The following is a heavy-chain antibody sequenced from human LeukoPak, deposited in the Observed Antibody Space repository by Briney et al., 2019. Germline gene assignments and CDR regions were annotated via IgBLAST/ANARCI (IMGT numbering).Heavy chain of an antibody. CDR3: ARRPRVARSGSSWYSNWFDP. D-gene: IGHD6-13*01. CDR1: GGTFSNYP. J-gene: IGHJ5*02. Sequence: ASVKVSCKASGGTFSNYPITWVRQAPGQGLEWMGIINPSGGSTSYAQKFQGRVTMTRDTSISTAYMELRRLRSDDTAVYYCARRPRVARSGSSWYSNWFDPWGQGTLVTVSS. V-gene: IGHV1-46*01. CDR2: INPSGGST.